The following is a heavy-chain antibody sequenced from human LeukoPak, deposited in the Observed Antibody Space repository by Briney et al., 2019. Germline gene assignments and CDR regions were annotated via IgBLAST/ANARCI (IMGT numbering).Heavy chain of an antibody. CDR3: ARSYDILTGYYFRGETPSFIDY. CDR1: GYSFTNYW. CDR2: IYPGDSDT. J-gene: IGHJ4*02. V-gene: IGHV5-51*01. Sequence: GESLKISCKASGYSFTNYWIAWVRPMPGKGLEWMGIIYPGDSDTRYSPSFQGQVTISADKSISTAYLQWSSLKASDTAMYYCARSYDILTGYYFRGETPSFIDYWGQGTLVTVSS. D-gene: IGHD3-9*01.